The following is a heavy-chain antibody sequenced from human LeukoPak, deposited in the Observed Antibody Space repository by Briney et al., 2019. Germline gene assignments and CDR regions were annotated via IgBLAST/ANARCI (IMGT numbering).Heavy chain of an antibody. Sequence: TGGSLRLSCAASGFTLSNYWMTSVRQAPGKGLEWVANIMQEGSEKYYVDSVRGRFTISRDSAKNSLYLQMNSLRAEDTAVYYCAKGLRVWYSSGLGPADAFDIWGQGTMVTVSS. J-gene: IGHJ3*02. V-gene: IGHV3-7*03. CDR1: GFTLSNYW. D-gene: IGHD6-19*01. CDR3: AKGLRVWYSSGLGPADAFDI. CDR2: IMQEGSEK.